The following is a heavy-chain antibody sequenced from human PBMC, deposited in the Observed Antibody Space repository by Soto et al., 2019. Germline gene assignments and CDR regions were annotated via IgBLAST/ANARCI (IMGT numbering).Heavy chain of an antibody. V-gene: IGHV1-18*04. CDR3: ARDPLRITMIVVVITSTENYYGVDV. Sequence: ASVKVSCKASGYTSTSYGISWVRQAPGQGLEWMGWISAYNGNTNYAQKLQGRVTMTTDTSTSTAYMELRSLRSDDTAVYYCARDPLRITMIVVVITSTENYYGVDVWGQGTTVTVSS. CDR1: GYTSTSYG. CDR2: ISAYNGNT. J-gene: IGHJ6*02. D-gene: IGHD3-22*01.